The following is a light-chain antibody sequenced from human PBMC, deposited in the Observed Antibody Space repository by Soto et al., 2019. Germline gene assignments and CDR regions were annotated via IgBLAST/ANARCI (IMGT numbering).Light chain of an antibody. V-gene: IGKV3-20*01. CDR2: AAS. CDR1: QSVTSNY. Sequence: EIVFTKSAGTLSLSPGERATLSCRASQSVTSNYLAWYQQKPGQAPRLLIYAASSRATGIPDRFSGGGSGTDFTLTISRLEPEDFAVYYCQQCGSSPWTFGQGTKVDIK. J-gene: IGKJ1*01. CDR3: QQCGSSPWT.